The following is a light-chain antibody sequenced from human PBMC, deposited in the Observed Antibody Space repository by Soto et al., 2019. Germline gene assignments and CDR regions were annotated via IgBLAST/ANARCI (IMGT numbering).Light chain of an antibody. V-gene: IGKV1-27*01. CDR3: HKYDGVPLT. CDR2: AAS. Sequence: DIQMTQSPSSLYAPVGDRVTITCRASQGISAYLAWFQQKQGKVRKLLIYAASTLHSGVPSRFSGSGSGTDVTLTISILQPEDVATYYCHKYDGVPLTFGGGTKVEIK. J-gene: IGKJ4*01. CDR1: QGISAY.